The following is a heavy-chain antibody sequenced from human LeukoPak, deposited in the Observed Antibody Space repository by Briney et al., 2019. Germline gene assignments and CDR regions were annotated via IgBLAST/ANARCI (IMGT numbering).Heavy chain of an antibody. Sequence: GGSLRLSCAASGFTFSSYGMHWVRQAPGKGLEWVAFIRYDGSNKYYADSVKGRFTISRDNSKNTLYLQMNSLRVEDTAVYYCAKSRNTGGRYYYFDYWGQGTLVTVSS. D-gene: IGHD1-26*01. V-gene: IGHV3-30*02. CDR3: AKSRNTGGRYYYFDY. CDR1: GFTFSSYG. J-gene: IGHJ4*02. CDR2: IRYDGSNK.